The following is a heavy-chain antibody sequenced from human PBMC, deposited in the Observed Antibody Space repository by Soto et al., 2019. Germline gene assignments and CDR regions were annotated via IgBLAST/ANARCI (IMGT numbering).Heavy chain of an antibody. CDR2: ISCDENNK. CDR1: VCILSTCG. D-gene: IGHD3-10*01. V-gene: IGHV3-30*03. Sequence: SSAAPVCILSTCGMHWVRQAPGKGLGSVAVISCDENNKYSADYVKGRFTISIDNSKNTLYLQMNRLRAEDTAVYYCVGVGSYGSGRGFYYYYPMDALGHGTTVTVSS. J-gene: IGHJ6*02. CDR3: VGVGSYGSGRGFYYYYPMDA.